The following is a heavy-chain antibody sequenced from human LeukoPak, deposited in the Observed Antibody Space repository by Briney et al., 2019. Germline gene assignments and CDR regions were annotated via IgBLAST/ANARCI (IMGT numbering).Heavy chain of an antibody. Sequence: GESLKISCKGYGYSFTSYWVGWVRQMPGKGLEWMGLIYPGDSDSRYSPSFQGQVTISADKSISTAYLQWSSMKASDTAMYYCTRRDRYSSSWSFDYWGQGTLVTVSS. D-gene: IGHD6-13*01. V-gene: IGHV5-51*01. J-gene: IGHJ4*02. CDR3: TRRDRYSSSWSFDY. CDR1: GYSFTSYW. CDR2: IYPGDSDS.